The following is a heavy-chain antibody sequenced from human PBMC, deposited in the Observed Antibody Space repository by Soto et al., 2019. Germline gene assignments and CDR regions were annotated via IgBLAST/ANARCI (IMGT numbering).Heavy chain of an antibody. V-gene: IGHV4-31*03. CDR1: GGSISSGGYY. J-gene: IGHJ3*02. CDR3: ARDLGDSSGYVWSAFDI. Sequence: SETLSLTCTVSGGSISSGGYYWSWIRQHPGKGLEWIGYIYYSGSTYYNPSLKSRVTISVDTSKNQFPLKLSSVTAADTAVYYCARDLGDSSGYVWSAFDIWGQGTMVTVSS. D-gene: IGHD3-22*01. CDR2: IYYSGST.